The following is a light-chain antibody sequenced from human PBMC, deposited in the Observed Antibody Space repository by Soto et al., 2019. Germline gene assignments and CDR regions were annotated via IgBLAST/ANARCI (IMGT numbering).Light chain of an antibody. Sequence: EIVMTQSPATLSVSPGERATLSCRASQSVSSNLASYQQKPGQAPRLLIYGASTRATGSPARFSGSGSGTEFTLTLSSLQSEDFAVYYCQQYNNWPLTFGGGTKVEIK. J-gene: IGKJ4*01. CDR1: QSVSSN. CDR3: QQYNNWPLT. CDR2: GAS. V-gene: IGKV3-15*01.